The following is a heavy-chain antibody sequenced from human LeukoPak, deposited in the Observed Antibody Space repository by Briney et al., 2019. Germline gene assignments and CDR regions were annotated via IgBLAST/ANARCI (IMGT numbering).Heavy chain of an antibody. CDR3: ARLRYCSSTSCSDAEGWFDP. CDR1: GFTFSSYE. V-gene: IGHV3-48*03. D-gene: IGHD2-2*01. J-gene: IGHJ5*02. CDR2: TSSSGSTI. Sequence: GGSLRLSCAASGFTFSSYEMNWVRQAPGKGLEWVSYTSSSGSTIYYADSVKGRFTISRDNAKNSLYLQMNSLRAEDTAVYYCARLRYCSSTSCSDAEGWFDPWGQGTLVTVSS.